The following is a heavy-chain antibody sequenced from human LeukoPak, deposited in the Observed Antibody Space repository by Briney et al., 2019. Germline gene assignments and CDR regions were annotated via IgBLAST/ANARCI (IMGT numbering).Heavy chain of an antibody. CDR3: AKVYGDYRYYYYYYGMDV. D-gene: IGHD4-17*01. V-gene: IGHV3-30*18. Sequence: GRSLRLSCAASGFTFRSYAMHWVRQAPGKGLEWVAVISYDGSKKYYADSVKGRFTISRDNSNNTLYLQMNSLRAEDTAVYYCAKVYGDYRYYYYYYGMDVWGQGTTVTVSS. J-gene: IGHJ6*02. CDR2: ISYDGSKK. CDR1: GFTFRSYA.